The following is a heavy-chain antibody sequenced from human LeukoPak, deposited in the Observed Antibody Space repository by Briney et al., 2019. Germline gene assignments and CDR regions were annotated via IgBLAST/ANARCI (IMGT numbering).Heavy chain of an antibody. CDR3: ARDPESLSSTWSG. V-gene: IGHV3-7*05. Sequence: GRSLRLSCAASRFTFSSYWMSWVRQAPGKGLEWVANIKQDGSEKYYVDSVKGRFTISRDNAKNSLYLQMNSLRAEDTAVYYCARDPESLSSTWSGWGQGTLVTVSS. J-gene: IGHJ4*02. CDR1: RFTFSSYW. D-gene: IGHD6-13*01. CDR2: IKQDGSEK.